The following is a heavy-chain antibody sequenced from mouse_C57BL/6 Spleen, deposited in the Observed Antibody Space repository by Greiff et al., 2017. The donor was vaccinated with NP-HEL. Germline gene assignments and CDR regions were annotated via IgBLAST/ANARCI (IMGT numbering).Heavy chain of an antibody. Sequence: QVQLQQPGAELVMPGASVKLSCKASGYTFTSYWMHWVKQRPGQGLEWIGEIDPSDSYTNYNQKFKGKSTLTVDKSSSTAYMQLSSRTSEDSAVYYCARLGAWFAYWGQGTLVTVSA. J-gene: IGHJ3*01. CDR3: ARLGAWFAY. CDR2: IDPSDSYT. V-gene: IGHV1-69*01. CDR1: GYTFTSYW.